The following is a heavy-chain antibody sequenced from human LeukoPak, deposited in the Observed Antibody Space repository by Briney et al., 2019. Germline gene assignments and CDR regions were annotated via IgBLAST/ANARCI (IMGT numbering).Heavy chain of an antibody. CDR2: ISGSGGST. J-gene: IGHJ4*02. CDR1: GFPFSSYA. CDR3: AKGVYYYDSSAYYYTYYFDY. Sequence: GGSLRLSCAASGFPFSSYAMSWVRQAPGKGLEWVSAISGSGGSTYYADSVKGRFTISRDNSKNTLYLQMNTLRAEDTAVYYCAKGVYYYDSSAYYYTYYFDYWGLGTLVTVSS. V-gene: IGHV3-23*01. D-gene: IGHD3-22*01.